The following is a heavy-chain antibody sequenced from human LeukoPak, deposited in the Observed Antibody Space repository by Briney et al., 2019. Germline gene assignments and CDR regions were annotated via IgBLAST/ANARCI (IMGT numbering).Heavy chain of an antibody. CDR3: AGSLRYFDWQVYYYYGMDV. Sequence: ASVKASCKASGYTFTGYYMHWVRQAPGQGLEWMGWINPNSGGTNYAQKFQGRVTMTRDTSISTAYMELSRLRSDDTAVYYCAGSLRYFDWQVYYYYGMDVWGQGTTVTVSS. J-gene: IGHJ6*02. V-gene: IGHV1-2*02. CDR1: GYTFTGYY. CDR2: INPNSGGT. D-gene: IGHD3-9*01.